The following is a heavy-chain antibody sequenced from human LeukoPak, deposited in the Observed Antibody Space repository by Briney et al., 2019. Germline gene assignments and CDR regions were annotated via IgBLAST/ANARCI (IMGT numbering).Heavy chain of an antibody. CDR3: VRSSGYGDY. V-gene: IGHV3-74*01. Sequence: PGGSLRLSCAASGLTLSNYWMRWVSQAPGKGLVWVSRLNNDGSSTTYADSVKGRFTISRDNAKNTLYLQMNSLRAEDTAVYYCVRSSGYGDYWGQGTLVTVSS. J-gene: IGHJ4*02. D-gene: IGHD3-22*01. CDR1: GLTLSNYW. CDR2: LNNDGSST.